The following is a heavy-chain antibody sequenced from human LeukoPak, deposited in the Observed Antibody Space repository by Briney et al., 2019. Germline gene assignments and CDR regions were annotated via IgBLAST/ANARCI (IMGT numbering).Heavy chain of an antibody. Sequence: GGSLRLSCAASGFTFSSYSMNWVRQAPGKGLEWVSSISSNSIYVFYADSMKGRFTISRDNAKNSLSLQLNSLRAEDTAVYYCARDQVDRIWYFDYWGQGTLVTVSS. CDR2: ISSNSIYV. V-gene: IGHV3-21*01. D-gene: IGHD1-14*01. CDR1: GFTFSSYS. J-gene: IGHJ4*02. CDR3: ARDQVDRIWYFDY.